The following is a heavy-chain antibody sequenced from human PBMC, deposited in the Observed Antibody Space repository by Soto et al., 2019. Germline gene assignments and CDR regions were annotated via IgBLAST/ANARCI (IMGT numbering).Heavy chain of an antibody. CDR3: VIRMLRGVGDAFDV. V-gene: IGHV5-51*01. J-gene: IGHJ3*01. D-gene: IGHD3-10*01. CDR2: IYPGDSDT. Sequence: GESLRISCKASGYSFTTYWIGWVRQMPGKGLEWMGMIYPGDSDTRYSPPFQGQITISADKSITNAYLQWSSLKASDTAMYYFVIRMLRGVGDAFDVWGQGTMVTVSS. CDR1: GYSFTTYW.